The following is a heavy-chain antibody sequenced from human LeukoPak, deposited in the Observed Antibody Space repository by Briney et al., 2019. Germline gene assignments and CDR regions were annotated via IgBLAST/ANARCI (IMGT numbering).Heavy chain of an antibody. Sequence: GGSLRLSCAASGFAFSSYRMHWVRQAPGKGLVWVSRINSDGGSTTYADSVQGRFTISRDNAKNTLYLQMNSLRADDTAVYYCGRSVYSYYANWFDPWGQGSLVTVSS. J-gene: IGHJ5*02. CDR1: GFAFSSYR. CDR3: GRSVYSYYANWFDP. V-gene: IGHV3-74*01. CDR2: INSDGGST. D-gene: IGHD4-11*01.